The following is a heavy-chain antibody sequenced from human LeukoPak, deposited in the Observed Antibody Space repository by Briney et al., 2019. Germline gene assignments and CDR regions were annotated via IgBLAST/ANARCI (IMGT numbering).Heavy chain of an antibody. J-gene: IGHJ4*02. CDR3: AKSNSGLDHVGMYDY. CDR1: GFTFSSYV. Sequence: TGGSLRLSCAASGFTFSSYVMSWVRQAPGKGLEWVSAISGSGGSTYYADSVKGRFTISRDNSKNTLYLQMNSLRAEDTAVYYCAKSNSGLDHVGMYDYWGQGTLVTVSS. D-gene: IGHD3-10*01. CDR2: ISGSGGST. V-gene: IGHV3-23*01.